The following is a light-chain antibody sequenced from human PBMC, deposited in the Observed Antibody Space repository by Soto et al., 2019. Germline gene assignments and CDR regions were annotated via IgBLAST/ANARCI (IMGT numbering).Light chain of an antibody. CDR1: QGIAGS. CDR2: AES. V-gene: IGKV1-9*01. J-gene: IGKJ2*01. Sequence: DIQLTQSPSFLSASVGDRVTITCRASQGIAGSLAWYQQKPGKPPKLLIYAESTLQSGVPSRFSGSGSGTRGTLTISSLQPEDFATYYCQQYDSHPYTFGQGTK. CDR3: QQYDSHPYT.